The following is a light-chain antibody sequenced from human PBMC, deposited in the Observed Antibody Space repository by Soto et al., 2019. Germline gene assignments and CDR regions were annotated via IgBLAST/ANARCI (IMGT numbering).Light chain of an antibody. CDR2: DVS. CDR3: ISYTSSTTPYV. CDR1: NSDVGDYNY. V-gene: IGLV2-14*03. J-gene: IGLJ1*01. Sequence: QSALAQPASVSGSPGQSITISCTGTNSDVGDYNYVSWFQQHPGKAPKLMIYDVSNRPSGVSNRFSGSKSGNTASLTISGLQAEDEADYYCISYTSSTTPYVFGTGTKETVL.